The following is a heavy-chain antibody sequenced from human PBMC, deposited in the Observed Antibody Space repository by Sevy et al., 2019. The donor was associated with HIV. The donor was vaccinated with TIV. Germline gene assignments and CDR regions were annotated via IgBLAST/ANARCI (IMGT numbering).Heavy chain of an antibody. D-gene: IGHD2-21*02. CDR1: GFTFSNSA. CDR2: ISYDGSNK. J-gene: IGHJ6*02. V-gene: IGHV3-30-3*01. Sequence: GGSPRLSCAASGFTFSNSAMHWVRQAPGKGLEWVAAISYDGSNKYYADSVKGRFTISRDNSKNTLSLQMNSLGAEDTALYYCVTSDIVVVTATRPYYYGMDVWGQGTTVTVSS. CDR3: VTSDIVVVTATRPYYYGMDV.